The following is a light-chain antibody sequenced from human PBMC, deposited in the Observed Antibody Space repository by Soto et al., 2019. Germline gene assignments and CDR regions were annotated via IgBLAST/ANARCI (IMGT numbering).Light chain of an antibody. Sequence: QSVLTQPASVSGSPGQSITVFCTGTSSDVGGYNYVSWYQQHPGKAPKVMIYDVSKRPSGVSNRFSGSKSGNTASLTISGLQAEDEADYYCNSYTSSSTLPYVFGNGTKLTVL. V-gene: IGLV2-14*01. CDR2: DVS. CDR3: NSYTSSSTLPYV. CDR1: SSDVGGYNY. J-gene: IGLJ1*01.